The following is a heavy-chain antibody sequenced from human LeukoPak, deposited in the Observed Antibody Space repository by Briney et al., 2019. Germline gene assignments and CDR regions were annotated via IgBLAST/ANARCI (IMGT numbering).Heavy chain of an antibody. Sequence: GGSLRLSCAASGFTFSSYGMHWVRQAPGKGLVWVSHINSDGSSTNYADSVKGRFTISRDNAKNTLYLQMNSLRAEDTAVYYCARDPKRKQQLVNYFDYWGQGTLVTVSS. CDR1: GFTFSSYG. V-gene: IGHV3-74*01. D-gene: IGHD6-13*01. CDR3: ARDPKRKQQLVNYFDY. J-gene: IGHJ4*02. CDR2: INSDGSST.